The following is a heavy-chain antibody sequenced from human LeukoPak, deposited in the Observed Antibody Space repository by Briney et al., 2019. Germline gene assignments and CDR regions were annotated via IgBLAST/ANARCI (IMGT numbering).Heavy chain of an antibody. Sequence: ASVKVSCKASGYTFTSYDINWVRQATGQGLEWMGWMIPNSGNTGYAQKFQGRVTMTRNTSISTAYMELSSLRSEDTAVYYCARPYSYYYGMDVWGQGTTVTVSS. CDR2: MIPNSGNT. D-gene: IGHD1-26*01. V-gene: IGHV1-8*01. CDR3: ARPYSYYYGMDV. CDR1: GYTFTSYD. J-gene: IGHJ6*02.